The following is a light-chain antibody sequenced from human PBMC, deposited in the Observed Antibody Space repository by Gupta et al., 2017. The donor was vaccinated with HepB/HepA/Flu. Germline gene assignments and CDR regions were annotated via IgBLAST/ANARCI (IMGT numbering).Light chain of an antibody. CDR3: QQYYSLPT. Sequence: DIQMTQSPSSLSASVGDRVTITCQASQDISNFLNWYQQKPGKAPKLLIYHASTLETGVPSRFSGSGSGTDFTFTISRLQPEDFANYYWQQYYSLPTFGGGTKVVIK. CDR1: QDISNF. CDR2: HAS. V-gene: IGKV1-33*01. J-gene: IGKJ4*01.